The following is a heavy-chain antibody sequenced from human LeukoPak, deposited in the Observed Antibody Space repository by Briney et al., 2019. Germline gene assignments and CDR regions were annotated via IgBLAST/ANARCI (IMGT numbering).Heavy chain of an antibody. D-gene: IGHD2-2*01. J-gene: IGHJ4*02. CDR1: GFTFSSYA. CDR3: AKDRGLLGYCSSTSCYFDY. V-gene: IGHV3-23*01. CDR2: ISGSGGST. Sequence: GGSLRLSCAASGFTFSSYAMSWVRQAPGKGPEWVSVISGSGGSTYYADSVKGRFTISRDNSKNTLYLQMNSLRAEDTAVYYCAKDRGLLGYCSSTSCYFDYWGQGTLVTVSS.